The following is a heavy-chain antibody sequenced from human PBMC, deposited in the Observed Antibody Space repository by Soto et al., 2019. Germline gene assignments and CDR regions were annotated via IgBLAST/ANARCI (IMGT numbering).Heavy chain of an antibody. CDR2: IKQDGSES. V-gene: IGHV3-7*01. CDR1: GFSFSTFW. Sequence: EVQLVESGGGWVQPGGSLRLSCTASGFSFSTFWMGWVRQAPGRGLEWVANIKQDGSESYYVDSVKGRLSISRDNAKNSLYLEMNSLRAEDTAVYYCARDSYNRDWNEGGWFDPWGQGTQVIVSS. J-gene: IGHJ5*02. D-gene: IGHD1-1*01. CDR3: ARDSYNRDWNEGGWFDP.